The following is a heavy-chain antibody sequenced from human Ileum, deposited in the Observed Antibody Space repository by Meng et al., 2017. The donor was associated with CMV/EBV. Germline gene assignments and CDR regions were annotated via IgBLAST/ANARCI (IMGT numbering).Heavy chain of an antibody. D-gene: IGHD2-21*01. CDR2: VKSEIDGATT. V-gene: IGHV3-15*01. Sequence: GGSLRLSCAASGYTFSRYAMTWVRQAPGKGLEWVGRVKSEIDGATTDYAAPVKGRFTISRDDSKNTVYMQLNSLKSEDTGVYYCTTGGVVGSWGQGTLVTVSS. CDR1: GYTFSRYA. J-gene: IGHJ4*02. CDR3: TTGGVVGS.